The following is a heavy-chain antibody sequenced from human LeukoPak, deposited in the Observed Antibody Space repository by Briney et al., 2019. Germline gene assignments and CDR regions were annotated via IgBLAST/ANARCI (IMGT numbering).Heavy chain of an antibody. D-gene: IGHD4-17*01. V-gene: IGHV1-46*02. CDR2: INPGGVST. J-gene: IGHJ3*02. Sequence: GASVKVSCKASGYSFKYYVHWVRQAPGQGLEWMGIINPGGVSTSYAQKFQGRVTMTGDMSTSTVYMELSSLESDDTAVYYCARGMTTVTRYDAFDIWGQGTMVTVSS. CDR1: GYSFKYY. CDR3: ARGMTTVTRYDAFDI.